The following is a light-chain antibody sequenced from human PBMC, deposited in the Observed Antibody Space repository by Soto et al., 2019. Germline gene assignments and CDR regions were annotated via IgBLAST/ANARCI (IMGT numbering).Light chain of an antibody. CDR1: QIVSSY. V-gene: IGKV3-11*01. CDR2: DAS. CDR3: QQRSNGPLT. Sequence: EIVLTQSPATLSLSPGERATLSCRASQIVSSYLDWYQQKPGQAPRLLIDDASNRATFSPAMFSGSGSVTDFTLTSSSLEPEDFAVYYCQQRSNGPLTFGGGTKVDIK. J-gene: IGKJ4*01.